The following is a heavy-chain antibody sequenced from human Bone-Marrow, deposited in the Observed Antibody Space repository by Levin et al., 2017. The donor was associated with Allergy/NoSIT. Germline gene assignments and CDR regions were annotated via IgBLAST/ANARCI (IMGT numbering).Heavy chain of an antibody. CDR2: FFYSGSN. CDR1: GDSITNKY. V-gene: IGHV4-59*12. CDR3: ARAYSGNYFDS. J-gene: IGHJ4*02. D-gene: IGHD1-26*01. Sequence: SETLSLTCIVSGDSITNKYWSWIRQPPGKGLEWIAYFFYSGSNHYNPSLKSRGTLSADTSKNQFTLRLTSVTAADTAIYYCARAYSGNYFDSWGQGTLVTVSS.